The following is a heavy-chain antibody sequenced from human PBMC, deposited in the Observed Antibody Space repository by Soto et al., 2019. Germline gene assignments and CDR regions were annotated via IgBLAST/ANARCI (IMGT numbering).Heavy chain of an antibody. CDR1: GYTFNRYG. CDR3: AREIWTGAPNDY. Sequence: QVQLVQSGAEVKEPGASVKVSCKASGYTFNRYGVSWVRQAPGQGLEWMGWINISNGKTDYAQKFQGRVSVTTDTSTTTVYIELRSLRSDETAVYYCAREIWTGAPNDYWGQGNMVTVSS. V-gene: IGHV1-18*01. J-gene: IGHJ4*02. D-gene: IGHD1-1*01. CDR2: INISNGKT.